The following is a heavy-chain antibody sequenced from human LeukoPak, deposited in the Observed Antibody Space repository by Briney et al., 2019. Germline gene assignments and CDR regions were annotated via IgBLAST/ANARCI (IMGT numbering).Heavy chain of an antibody. D-gene: IGHD5-24*01. V-gene: IGHV3-49*03. Sequence: PGGSLRLSCTASGFTFGDYAMSWFRQAPGKGLEWVGFIRSKAYGGTTEYAASVKGRFTISRDDSKSIAYLQMNSLKTEDTAVYYCTRPRWLQSRKGYFDYWGQGTLVTVSS. J-gene: IGHJ4*02. CDR2: IRSKAYGGTT. CDR3: TRPRWLQSRKGYFDY. CDR1: GFTFGDYA.